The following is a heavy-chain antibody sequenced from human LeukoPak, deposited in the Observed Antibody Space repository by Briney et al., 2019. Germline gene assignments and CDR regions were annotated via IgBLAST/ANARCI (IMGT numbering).Heavy chain of an antibody. D-gene: IGHD5-18*01. CDR3: AREPADTAMVYYYYYYMDV. J-gene: IGHJ6*03. Sequence: SETPSLTCTVSGGSISSGSYYWSWIRQPAGKGLEWIGRIYASGSTNYNPSLKSRVTISVDTSKNQFSLKLSSVTAADTAVYYCAREPADTAMVYYYYYYMDVWGKGTTVTVSS. CDR1: GGSISSGSYY. V-gene: IGHV4-61*02. CDR2: IYASGST.